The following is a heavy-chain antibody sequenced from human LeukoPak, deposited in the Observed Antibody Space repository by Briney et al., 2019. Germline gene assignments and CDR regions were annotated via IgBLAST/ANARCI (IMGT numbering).Heavy chain of an antibody. CDR1: GGSISTYY. V-gene: IGHV4-59*01. CDR2: ISYIGST. Sequence: SETLSLTCTVSGGSISTYYWSWIRQPPGRGLEWIGYISYIGSTKYNPSLKSRVTISVDASKHQFSLKLSSVTAADTAVYYCAGGGAVVGFGSFDYWGQGTLVTVSS. D-gene: IGHD6-19*01. J-gene: IGHJ4*02. CDR3: AGGGAVVGFGSFDY.